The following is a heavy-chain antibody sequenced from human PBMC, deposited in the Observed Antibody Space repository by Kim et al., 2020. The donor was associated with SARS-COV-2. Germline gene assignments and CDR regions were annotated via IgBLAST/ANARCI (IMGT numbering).Heavy chain of an antibody. J-gene: IGHJ4*02. CDR3: VRDVGNNGYDIFDS. Sequence: GGSLRLSCVASGFTFSVNWMTWVRQAPGKGLEWVAHINHDGTDKNYVDYVKGRFTISRDNAKNSLYLQMNSLRAEDTAVYYCVRDVGNNGYDIFDSWGQGTLVTVSS. CDR1: GFTFSVNW. D-gene: IGHD5-12*01. CDR2: INHDGTDK. V-gene: IGHV3-7*03.